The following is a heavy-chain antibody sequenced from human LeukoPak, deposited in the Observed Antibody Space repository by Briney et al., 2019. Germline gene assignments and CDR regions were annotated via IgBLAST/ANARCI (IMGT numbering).Heavy chain of an antibody. CDR3: ARDTRDDYVWGSPNDY. Sequence: GGSLRLSCAASGFTFSSYSMNWVRQAPGKGLEWVSSISSSSSYIYYADSVKGRFTISRDNAKNSLYLQMNSLRAEDTAVYYCARDTRDDYVWGSPNDYWGQGTLVTVSS. J-gene: IGHJ4*02. V-gene: IGHV3-21*01. CDR1: GFTFSSYS. CDR2: ISSSSSYI. D-gene: IGHD3-16*01.